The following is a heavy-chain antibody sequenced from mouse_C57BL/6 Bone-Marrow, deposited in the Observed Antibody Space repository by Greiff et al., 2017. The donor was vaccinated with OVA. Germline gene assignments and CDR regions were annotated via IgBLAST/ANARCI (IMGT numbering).Heavy chain of an antibody. CDR2: INPSNGGT. CDR1: GYTFTSYW. J-gene: IGHJ1*03. CDR3: TGTDGYYWYFDV. V-gene: IGHV1-53*01. D-gene: IGHD2-3*01. Sequence: QVQLQQPGTELVKPGASVKLSCKASGYTFTSYWMHWVKQRPGQGLEWIGNINPSNGGTNYNEKFKSKATLTVDKSSSTAYMPLSSLTSEDSAVFYCTGTDGYYWYFDVWGTGTTVTVSS.